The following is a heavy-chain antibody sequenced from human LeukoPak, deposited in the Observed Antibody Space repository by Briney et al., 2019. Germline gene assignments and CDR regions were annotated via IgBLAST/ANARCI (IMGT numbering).Heavy chain of an antibody. V-gene: IGHV4-38-2*02. CDR3: ARRTTYIGWRPSESPSCFDY. J-gene: IGHJ4*02. CDR1: GYSISSGYY. D-gene: IGHD2-21*02. Sequence: PSETLSLTCSASGYSISSGYYWGWSRQPPGKGLEWIGSIYHSGSTYYNPSLKSRVTISVDTSKNQFSLKLSSVTAADTAVYYCARRTTYIGWRPSESPSCFDYWGQGTLVTVSS. CDR2: IYHSGST.